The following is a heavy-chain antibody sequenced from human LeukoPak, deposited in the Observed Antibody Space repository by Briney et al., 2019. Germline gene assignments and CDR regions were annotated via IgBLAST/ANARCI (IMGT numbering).Heavy chain of an antibody. CDR3: ARDPGSGYMDV. J-gene: IGHJ6*03. CDR2: IKQDGSEK. V-gene: IGHV3-7*01. CDR1: GFTFSSYW. Sequence: GGSLRLSCAASGFTFSSYWMSWVRRAPGKGLEWVANIKQDGSEKYYVDSVKGRFTISRDNAKNSLYLQMNSLRAEDTAVYYCARDPGSGYMDVWGKGTTVTVSS. D-gene: IGHD3-10*01.